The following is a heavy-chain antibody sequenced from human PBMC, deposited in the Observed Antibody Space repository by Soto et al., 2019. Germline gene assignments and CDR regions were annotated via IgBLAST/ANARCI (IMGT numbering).Heavy chain of an antibody. D-gene: IGHD2-2*01. Sequence: WGSLRLSCAASGFTFSSYAMSWVRQAPWKWLEWVSAISGSGGSTYYADSVKGRFTISRDNSKNTLYLQMNSLRAEDTAVYYCAKAVVVVPAAIKSSYGMDVWGQGTTVTV. J-gene: IGHJ6*02. V-gene: IGHV3-23*01. CDR1: GFTFSSYA. CDR2: ISGSGGST. CDR3: AKAVVVVPAAIKSSYGMDV.